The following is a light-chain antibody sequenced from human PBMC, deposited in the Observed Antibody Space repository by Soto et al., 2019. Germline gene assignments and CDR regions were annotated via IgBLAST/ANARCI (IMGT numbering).Light chain of an antibody. CDR2: DAS. J-gene: IGKJ1*01. V-gene: IGKV1-8*01. CDR1: QGISSY. CDR3: QHYKTYSRT. Sequence: AIRMTHSPSSLSASTGDRVGITFRASQGISSYLAWYQQKPGKAPKLLIYDASSLESGVPSRFSGSGSGTEFTLTISSLQPDDSATYYCQHYKTYSRTCGQGTKGDIK.